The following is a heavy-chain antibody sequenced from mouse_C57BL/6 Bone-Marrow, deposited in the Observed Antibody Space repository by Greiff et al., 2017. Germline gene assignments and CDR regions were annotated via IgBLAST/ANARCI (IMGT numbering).Heavy chain of an antibody. J-gene: IGHJ2*01. CDR2: IRLKSDNYAT. Sequence: EVQLQESGGGLVQPGGSMKLSCVASGFTFSNYWMNWVRQSPEKGLEWVAQIRLKSDNYATHYAESVKGRFTISRDDSKSSVYLQMNNLRAEDTEIYYCTDYFDYWGQGTTLTVSS. CDR1: GFTFSNYW. CDR3: TDYFDY. V-gene: IGHV6-3*01.